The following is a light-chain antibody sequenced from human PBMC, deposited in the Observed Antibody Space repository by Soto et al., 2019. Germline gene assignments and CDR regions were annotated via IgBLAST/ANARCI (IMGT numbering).Light chain of an antibody. CDR2: KAS. V-gene: IGKV1-5*03. CDR3: QQSNSHGT. CDR1: QSISIW. Sequence: DIQMAQSPSTLSASVGYRVTITFLASQSISIWLALYQQKPWKAPKLLIYKASSLESGVPSRFSGSGSGTEFNLTISSLQPDDFAHHPCQQSNSHGTIGKGTXVEIK. J-gene: IGKJ1*01.